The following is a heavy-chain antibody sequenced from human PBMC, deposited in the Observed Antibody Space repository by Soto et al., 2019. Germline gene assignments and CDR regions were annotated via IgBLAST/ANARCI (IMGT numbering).Heavy chain of an antibody. CDR1: GGSISSSSYY. CDR2: IYYSGST. D-gene: IGHD2-15*01. Sequence: QLQLQESGPGLVKPSETLSLTCTVSGGSISSSSYYWGWIRQPPGKGLEWIGSIYYSGSTYYNPSNKSRVTISVDTSKNQYSLKLSSVTAADTAVYYCARHTPAISISDHWGQGTLVTVSS. J-gene: IGHJ4*02. V-gene: IGHV4-39*01. CDR3: ARHTPAISISDH.